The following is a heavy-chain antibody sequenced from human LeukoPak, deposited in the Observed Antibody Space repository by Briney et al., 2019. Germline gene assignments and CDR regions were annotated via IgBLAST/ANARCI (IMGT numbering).Heavy chain of an antibody. J-gene: IGHJ4*02. CDR1: GGTFSSYA. Sequence: SVKVSCKAFGGTFSSYAISWVRQAPGQGLEWMGGIIPIFGTANYAQKFQGRVTITADESTSTAYMELSSLRSEDTAVYYCARGRGGDGYNYFDYWGQGTLVTVSS. CDR2: IIPIFGTA. CDR3: ARGRGGDGYNYFDY. D-gene: IGHD5-24*01. V-gene: IGHV1-69*13.